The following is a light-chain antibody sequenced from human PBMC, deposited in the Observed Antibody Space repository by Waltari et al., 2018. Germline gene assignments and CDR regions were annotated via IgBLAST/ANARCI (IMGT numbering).Light chain of an antibody. Sequence: SSELTQDPAGSVALGQTVRITCQGDSLRSYYASWYQQKPGKAPVLVIYGKNNRPSGIPDRFSGSTSGNPASLTISGAHAEDEADYYCHSRDTSGNHVVFGGGTKLTVL. CDR3: HSRDTSGNHVV. CDR2: GKN. J-gene: IGLJ2*01. CDR1: SLRSYY. V-gene: IGLV3-19*01.